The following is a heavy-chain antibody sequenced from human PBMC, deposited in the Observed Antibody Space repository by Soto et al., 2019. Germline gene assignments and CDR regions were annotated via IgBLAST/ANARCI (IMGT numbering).Heavy chain of an antibody. D-gene: IGHD2-15*01. CDR3: ARAGVPVAGPAKYFQH. Sequence: SETLSLTCAVYGGSFSGYYWSWIRQPPGKGLEWIGEINHSGSTNYNPSLKSRVTISVDTSKNQFSLKLSSVTAADTAVYYCARAGVPVAGPAKYFQHWGQGTLVTVPS. CDR1: GGSFSGYY. CDR2: INHSGST. J-gene: IGHJ1*01. V-gene: IGHV4-34*01.